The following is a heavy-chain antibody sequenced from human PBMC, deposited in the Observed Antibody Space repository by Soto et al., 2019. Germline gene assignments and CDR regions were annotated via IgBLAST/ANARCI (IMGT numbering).Heavy chain of an antibody. Sequence: PGGSLRLSCAASGFTFSSYWMHWVRQAPGKGLVWVSRINSDGSSTSYADSVKGRFTISRDNAKNTLYLQMNSLRAEDTVVYYCASGYTRKDYYGMDVWGQGATVTVSS. CDR3: ASGYTRKDYYGMDV. CDR1: GFTFSSYW. V-gene: IGHV3-74*01. CDR2: INSDGSST. D-gene: IGHD5-12*01. J-gene: IGHJ6*02.